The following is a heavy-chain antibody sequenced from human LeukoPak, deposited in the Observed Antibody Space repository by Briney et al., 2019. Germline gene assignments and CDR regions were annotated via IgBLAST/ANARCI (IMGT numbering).Heavy chain of an antibody. V-gene: IGHV1-69*05. D-gene: IGHD6-19*01. CDR2: TIPIFGTA. CDR1: GGTFSSYA. J-gene: IGHJ4*02. Sequence: GASVKVSCKASGGTFSSYAISWVRQAPGQGLEWMGGTIPIFGTANYAQKFQGRVTITTDESTSTAYMELSSLRSEDTAVYYCARGDSVAGTVSLDYWGQGTLVTVSS. CDR3: ARGDSVAGTVSLDY.